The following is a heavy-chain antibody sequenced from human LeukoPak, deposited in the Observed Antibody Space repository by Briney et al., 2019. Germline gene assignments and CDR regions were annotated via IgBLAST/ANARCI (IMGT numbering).Heavy chain of an antibody. J-gene: IGHJ3*02. CDR2: IKQDGSEK. Sequence: PGGSLRLSCAASGFTFSSYWMSWVRQAPGKGLEWVANIKQDGSEKYYVDSVKGRFTISRDNAKNSLYLQMNSLRAEDTAVYYCAEAGLDYAPNAFDIWGQGTMVTVSS. V-gene: IGHV3-7*01. D-gene: IGHD3-16*01. CDR3: AEAGLDYAPNAFDI. CDR1: GFTFSSYW.